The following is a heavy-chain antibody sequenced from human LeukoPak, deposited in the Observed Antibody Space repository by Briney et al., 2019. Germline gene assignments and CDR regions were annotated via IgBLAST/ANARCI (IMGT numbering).Heavy chain of an antibody. CDR2: ISGSGSTT. CDR3: AKRPCIAASLGWFDP. CDR1: GFTFSSYA. V-gene: IGHV3-23*01. Sequence: GGSLRLSCEASGFTFSSYAMSWVRQAPEKGLECVSAISGSGSTTYYADSVRGRFTISRDNSKNTLYLQMNSLRAEDTAVYYCAKRPCIAASLGWFDPWGQGTLVTVPS. D-gene: IGHD6-13*01. J-gene: IGHJ5*02.